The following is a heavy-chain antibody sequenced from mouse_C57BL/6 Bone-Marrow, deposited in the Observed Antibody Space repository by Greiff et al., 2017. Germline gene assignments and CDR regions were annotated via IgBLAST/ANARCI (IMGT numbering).Heavy chain of an antibody. D-gene: IGHD2-3*01. Sequence: EVKLMESGGGLVQPGGSLKLSCAASGFTFSDYGMAWVRQAPRKGPEWVAFISNLAYSIYYADTVTGRFTISRENAKNTLYLEMSSLRSEDTAMYYCARHGYYSGWYFDVWGTGTTVTVSS. CDR3: ARHGYYSGWYFDV. CDR2: ISNLAYSI. V-gene: IGHV5-15*01. CDR1: GFTFSDYG. J-gene: IGHJ1*03.